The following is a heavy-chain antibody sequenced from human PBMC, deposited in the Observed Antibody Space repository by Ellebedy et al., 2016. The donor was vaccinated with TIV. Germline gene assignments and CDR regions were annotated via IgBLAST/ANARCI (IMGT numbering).Heavy chain of an antibody. CDR3: AREVFEIAAAGSLDY. J-gene: IGHJ4*02. D-gene: IGHD6-13*01. CDR2: IYTSGST. Sequence: GSLRLXXTVSGGSISSYYWSWIRQPAGKGLEWIGRIYTSGSTNYNPSLKSRVTMSVDTSKNQFSLKLSSVTAADTAVYYCAREVFEIAAAGSLDYWGQGTLVTVSS. CDR1: GGSISSYY. V-gene: IGHV4-4*07.